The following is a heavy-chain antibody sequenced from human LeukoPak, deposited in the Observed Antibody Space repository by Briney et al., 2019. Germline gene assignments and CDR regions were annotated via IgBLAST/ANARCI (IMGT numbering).Heavy chain of an antibody. V-gene: IGHV3-11*01. CDR3: AKDRDGDGGY. D-gene: IGHD5-24*01. CDR2: ISNSGTTI. CDR1: GFTFSDYY. J-gene: IGHJ4*02. Sequence: GGSLRLSCAASGFTFSDYYMSWIRQAPGKGLEWISYISNSGTTIYYADSVKGRFTISRDNSKNTLYLQMSSLRAEDTAVYYCAKDRDGDGGYWGQGTLVTVSS.